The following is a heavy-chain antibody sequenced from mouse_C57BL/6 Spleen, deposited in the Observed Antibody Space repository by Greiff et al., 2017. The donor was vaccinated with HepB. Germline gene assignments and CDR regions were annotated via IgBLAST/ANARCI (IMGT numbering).Heavy chain of an antibody. D-gene: IGHD2-10*02. CDR2: ISSGSSTI. J-gene: IGHJ4*01. CDR1: GFTFSDYG. V-gene: IGHV5-17*01. Sequence: EVKLQESGGGLVKPGGSLRLSCAASGFTFSDYGMHWVRQAPEKGLEWVAYISSGSSTIYYADTVKGRFTISRDNAKNTLFLQMTSLRSEDTAMYYCARKRYGYAMDYWGQGTSVTVSS. CDR3: ARKRYGYAMDY.